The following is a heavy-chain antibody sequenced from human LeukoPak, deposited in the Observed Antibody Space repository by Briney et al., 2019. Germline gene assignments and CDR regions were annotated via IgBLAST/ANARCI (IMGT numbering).Heavy chain of an antibody. J-gene: IGHJ4*02. D-gene: IGHD6-19*01. V-gene: IGHV4-61*09. CDR3: ARVGGSVGWYGTIDS. CDR1: GGSISSGSYY. CDR2: IYTSGST. Sequence: SETLSLTCTVSGGSISSGSYYWSWIRQPAGKALEWIGHIYTSGSTGYNPSLQSRVTISVDTSSHQFSLKVTSVTAADTAVYYCARVGGSVGWYGTIDSWGQGTLVTVSS.